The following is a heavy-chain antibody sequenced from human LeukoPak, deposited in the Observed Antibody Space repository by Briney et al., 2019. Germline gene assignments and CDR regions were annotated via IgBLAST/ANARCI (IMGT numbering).Heavy chain of an antibody. CDR2: INTYSGGT. CDR1: GYTFAGYY. CDR3: ARGGCDY. Sequence: ASVKVSCKASGYTFAGYYMHWVRQAPGQGLEWMGQINTYSGGTDYAQKFQGRVTMTRDTSISTAYMELTRLRSDDTAVYYCARGGCDYWGQGTLVTVSS. D-gene: IGHD2-15*01. J-gene: IGHJ4*02. V-gene: IGHV1-2*06.